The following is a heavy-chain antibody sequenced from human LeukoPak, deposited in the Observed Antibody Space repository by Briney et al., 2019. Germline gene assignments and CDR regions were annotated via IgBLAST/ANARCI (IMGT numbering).Heavy chain of an antibody. D-gene: IGHD3-10*01. Sequence: GGSLRLSCAASGFTFDDYGMSWVRQAPGKGLEWVSGINWNGGSTGYADSVKGRFTISRDNAKNSLYLQMNSLRAEDTALYYCARDLGYYYGSWSHLDNWGQGTLVTVSS. V-gene: IGHV3-20*04. CDR2: INWNGGST. CDR3: ARDLGYYYGSWSHLDN. J-gene: IGHJ4*02. CDR1: GFTFDDYG.